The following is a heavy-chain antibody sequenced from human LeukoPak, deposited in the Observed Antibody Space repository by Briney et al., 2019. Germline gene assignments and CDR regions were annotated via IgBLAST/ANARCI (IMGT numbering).Heavy chain of an antibody. Sequence: GGSLRLSCEASGFTFSTYWMTWVRQAPGKGLEWVANIRQDGTEKYYVDSVKGRFTISRENAKNSLYLQMKSLRAEDTGVYYCARLNDTRSRGVGAFWDYGGRGTLIPVSS. J-gene: IGHJ4*02. CDR3: ARLNDTRSRGVGAFWDY. CDR2: IRQDGTEK. D-gene: IGHD3-10*01. CDR1: GFTFSTYW. V-gene: IGHV3-7*01.